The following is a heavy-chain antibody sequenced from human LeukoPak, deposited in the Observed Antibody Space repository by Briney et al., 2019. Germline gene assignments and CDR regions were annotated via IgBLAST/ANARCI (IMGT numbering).Heavy chain of an antibody. CDR3: TRESYYYDSSGYYSPFFDY. CDR2: IDTNTGNP. CDR1: GYTFSNYT. Sequence: GASVKVSCKASGYTFSNYTINWVRLAPGQGLEWMGWIDTNTGNPTYAQGFAGRFVFSLDTSLTTTYLQISSLKAEDTAVYYCTRESYYYDSSGYYSPFFDYWGQGTLVTVSS. D-gene: IGHD3-22*01. J-gene: IGHJ4*02. V-gene: IGHV7-4-1*02.